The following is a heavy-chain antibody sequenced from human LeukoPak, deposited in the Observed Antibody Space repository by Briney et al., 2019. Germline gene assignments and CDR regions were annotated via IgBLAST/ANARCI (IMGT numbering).Heavy chain of an antibody. D-gene: IGHD6-13*01. CDR2: ISGSGGST. CDR1: GFTFSSYG. J-gene: IGHJ4*02. V-gene: IGHV3-23*01. Sequence: GGSLRFSCAASGFTFSSYGMSWVRQAPGKGLEGVSAISGSGGSTYYADSVKGRFTISRDNSKNTLYLQMNSLRAEDTAVYYCASALSIAAAGNYFDYWGQGTLVTVSS. CDR3: ASALSIAAAGNYFDY.